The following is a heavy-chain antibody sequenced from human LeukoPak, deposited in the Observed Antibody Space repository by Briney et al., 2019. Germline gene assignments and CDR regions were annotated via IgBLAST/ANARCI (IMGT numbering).Heavy chain of an antibody. CDR2: ISAYNGNP. Sequence: GASVKVSCKASGYTFTSHGISWVRQAPGQGLEWMGWISAYNGNPAYAQNLQGRVTMTTDTSTTTAYMELRSLRSDDTAVYYCARDRTNYDSKDGMDVWGQGTTVTVSS. V-gene: IGHV1-18*01. CDR1: GYTFTSHG. CDR3: ARDRTNYDSKDGMDV. D-gene: IGHD3-22*01. J-gene: IGHJ6*02.